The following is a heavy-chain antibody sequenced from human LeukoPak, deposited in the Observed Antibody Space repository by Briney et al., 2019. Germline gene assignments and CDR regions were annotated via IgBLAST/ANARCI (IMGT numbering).Heavy chain of an antibody. V-gene: IGHV3-30*04. D-gene: IGHD3-10*01. CDR1: GFTFSSYA. Sequence: GGSLRLSFAAFGFTFSSYAMHWVRQAPAKGLEWVAIISYVGSDNYSADSVKGRFTISRDNSRNTLYLQMNSLRTGDTAVYYCARDQGATLVRGVTPYLDYWGQGTLVSVSS. CDR2: ISYVGSDN. J-gene: IGHJ4*02. CDR3: ARDQGATLVRGVTPYLDY.